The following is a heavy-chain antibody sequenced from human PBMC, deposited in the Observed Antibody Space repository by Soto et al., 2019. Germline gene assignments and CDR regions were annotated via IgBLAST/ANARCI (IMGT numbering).Heavy chain of an antibody. J-gene: IGHJ3*02. V-gene: IGHV1-69*06. CDR2: IIPIFGTA. CDR1: GGTFSSYA. D-gene: IGHD6-13*01. Sequence: QVQLVQSGAEVKKPGSSVKVSCKASGGTFSSYAISWVRQAPGQGLEWMGGIIPIFGTANYAQKFQGRVTITADKSTSTAYMELSSQRSEDTAVDYCASGDSSSWYRVDAFDIWGQGTMVTVSS. CDR3: ASGDSSSWYRVDAFDI.